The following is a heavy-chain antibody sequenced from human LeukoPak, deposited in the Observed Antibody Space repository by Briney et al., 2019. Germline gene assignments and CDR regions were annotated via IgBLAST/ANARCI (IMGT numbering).Heavy chain of an antibody. Sequence: PGGSLRLSCAASGFTFSSYGMHWVRQAPGKGLEWVAVISYDGSNKYYADSVKGRFTISRDNSKNTLYLQMNSLRAEDTAVYYCAKVPQVTRPYYYDSSGYYPDYWGQGTLVTVSS. D-gene: IGHD3-22*01. CDR2: ISYDGSNK. V-gene: IGHV3-30*18. CDR3: AKVPQVTRPYYYDSSGYYPDY. J-gene: IGHJ4*02. CDR1: GFTFSSYG.